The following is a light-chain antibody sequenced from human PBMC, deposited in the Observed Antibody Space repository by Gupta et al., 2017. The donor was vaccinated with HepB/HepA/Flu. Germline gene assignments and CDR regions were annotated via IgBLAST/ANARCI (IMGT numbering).Light chain of an antibody. J-gene: IGKJ1*01. Sequence: EIVLTQSPGTLSLPPGARATLTCSPRHSVSSSYLHWYQQKPGQAPRLIIHAVSSRATGIPDRFSGSGSGTDFTLTISRLEPEDFAVYYCLQDASLTWTFGQGTKVEMK. V-gene: IGKV3-20*01. CDR3: LQDASLTWT. CDR2: AVS. CDR1: HSVSSSY.